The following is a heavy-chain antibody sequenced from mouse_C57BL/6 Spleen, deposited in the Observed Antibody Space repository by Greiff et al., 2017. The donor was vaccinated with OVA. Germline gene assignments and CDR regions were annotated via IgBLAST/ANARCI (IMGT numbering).Heavy chain of an antibody. Sequence: DVHLVESGGGLVKPGGSLKLSCAASGFTFSDYGMHWVRQAPEKGLEWVAYISSGSSTIYYADTVKGRFTISRDNAKNTLFLQMTSLRSEDTAMYYCARQGRDYAMDYWGQGTSVTVSS. CDR2: ISSGSSTI. CDR3: ARQGRDYAMDY. D-gene: IGHD3-3*01. J-gene: IGHJ4*01. V-gene: IGHV5-17*01. CDR1: GFTFSDYG.